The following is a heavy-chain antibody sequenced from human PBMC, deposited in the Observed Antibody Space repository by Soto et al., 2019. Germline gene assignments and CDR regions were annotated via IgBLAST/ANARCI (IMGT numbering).Heavy chain of an antibody. CDR2: INAGNGNT. Sequence: GASVKVSCKASGYTFTGYAMHWVRQAPGQRLEWMGWINAGNGNTKYSQKFQGRVTITRDTSASTAYMEPSNLRAEKTAVYYCARAVEVSAGFDYWGQGTLVTVSS. V-gene: IGHV1-3*01. CDR1: GYTFTGYA. CDR3: ARAVEVSAGFDY. D-gene: IGHD1-1*01. J-gene: IGHJ4*02.